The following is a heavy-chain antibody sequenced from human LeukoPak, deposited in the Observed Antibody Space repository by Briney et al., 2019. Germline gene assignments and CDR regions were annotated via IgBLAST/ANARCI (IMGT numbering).Heavy chain of an antibody. D-gene: IGHD3-22*01. V-gene: IGHV3-11*01. CDR2: ISPTGSRI. CDR1: GFTFTDYY. CDR3: ARDYAGDTSGLVLDY. Sequence: GGSLRLSCAASGFTFTDYYMSWIRQAPGKGLEWISYISPTGSRIYYTDSVKGRFTSSRDNPKKSLILQMNSLRADDTAVYYCARDYAGDTSGLVLDYWGQGTLVTVSS. J-gene: IGHJ4*02.